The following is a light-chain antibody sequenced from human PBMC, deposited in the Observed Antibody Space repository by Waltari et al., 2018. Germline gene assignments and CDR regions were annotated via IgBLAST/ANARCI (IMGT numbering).Light chain of an antibody. CDR3: QQYYSTPT. Sequence: DIVLTQSPDPLAVSLGERATSNCKSSQSVLYSSNNKNYLAWYQQKPGQPPKLLIYWASTRESGVPDRFSGSGSGTDFTLTISSLQAEDVAVYYCQQYYSTPTFGQGTKLEIK. V-gene: IGKV4-1*01. CDR1: QSVLYSSNNKNY. CDR2: WAS. J-gene: IGKJ2*01.